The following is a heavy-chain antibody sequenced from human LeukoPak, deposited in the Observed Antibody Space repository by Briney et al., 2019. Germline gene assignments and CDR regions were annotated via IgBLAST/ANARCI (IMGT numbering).Heavy chain of an antibody. Sequence: VASVKVSCKASGYTFASYGISWVRQAPGQGLEWMGWISAYNGNTNYAQKLQGRVTMTTDTSTSTAYMELRSLRAEDTAVYYCAREGGQWLVSDYWGQGTLVTVSS. CDR2: ISAYNGNT. CDR3: AREGGQWLVSDY. V-gene: IGHV1-18*01. J-gene: IGHJ4*02. D-gene: IGHD6-19*01. CDR1: GYTFASYG.